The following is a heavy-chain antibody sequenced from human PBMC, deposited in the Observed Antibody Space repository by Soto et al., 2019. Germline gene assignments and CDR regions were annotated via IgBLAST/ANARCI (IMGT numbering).Heavy chain of an antibody. J-gene: IGHJ4*02. Sequence: GGSLRLSCAASGFTFSNYAMSWVRRAPGKGLEWVSAISGSGGSTYYADSVKGRFTISRDNSKNTLYLQMNSLRAEDTAVYYCAKAEAYCSGGSCPEPFDYWGQATLVTVPS. CDR2: ISGSGGST. D-gene: IGHD2-15*01. CDR3: AKAEAYCSGGSCPEPFDY. V-gene: IGHV3-23*01. CDR1: GFTFSNYA.